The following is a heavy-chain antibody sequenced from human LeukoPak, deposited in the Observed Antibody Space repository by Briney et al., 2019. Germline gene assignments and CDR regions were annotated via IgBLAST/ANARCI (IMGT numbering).Heavy chain of an antibody. Sequence: SETLSLTCTVSGGSISRYYWSWIRQPPGKGLEWIGYIYYSGSTNYNPSLKSRVTISVDTSKNQFSLKLSSVTAADTAVYYCARDLGYSYLDYWGQGTLVTVSS. CDR1: GGSISRYY. CDR2: IYYSGST. J-gene: IGHJ4*02. D-gene: IGHD5-18*01. CDR3: ARDLGYSYLDY. V-gene: IGHV4-59*01.